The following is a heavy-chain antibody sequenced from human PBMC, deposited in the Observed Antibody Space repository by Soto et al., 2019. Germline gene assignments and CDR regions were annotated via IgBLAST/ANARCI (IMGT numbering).Heavy chain of an antibody. J-gene: IGHJ6*02. CDR1: GYSFSSYW. V-gene: IGHV5-51*01. CDR2: IYPDDSDT. Sequence: GESLKISCKGSGYSFSSYWIGWVRQMPGKGLEWMGSIYPDDSDTRYSPYFKGQVTISADKSISTAYLQWSSLKASDTAMYYCARRNILFSAMDVWGQGTTVTVSS. D-gene: IGHD3-9*01. CDR3: ARRNILFSAMDV.